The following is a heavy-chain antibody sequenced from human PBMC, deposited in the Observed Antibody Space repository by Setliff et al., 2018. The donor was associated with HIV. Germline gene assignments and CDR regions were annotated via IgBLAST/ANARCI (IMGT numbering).Heavy chain of an antibody. V-gene: IGHV1-2*02. CDR3: ARERITMIVRWFDP. CDR1: GYTFNSYG. D-gene: IGHD3-22*01. CDR2: INPNSGGT. Sequence: ASVKVSCKPSGYTFNSYGITWVRQAPGQGLEWMGWINPNSGGTNYAQKFQGRVTMTRDTSISTAYMELSRLRSDDTAVYYCARERITMIVRWFDPWGQGTLVTVSS. J-gene: IGHJ5*02.